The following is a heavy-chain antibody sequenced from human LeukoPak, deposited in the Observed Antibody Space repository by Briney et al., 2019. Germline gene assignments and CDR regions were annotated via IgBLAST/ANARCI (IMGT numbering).Heavy chain of an antibody. J-gene: IGHJ2*01. CDR3: ARRTYFDL. Sequence: SETLSLTCTVSGASIRSYYWSWIRQPPGRGLEWIGYMYNSGSTYYNPSLKSRVTISGDTSKNQFSLKLNAVTAADTAVYYCARRTYFDLWGRGTLVTVSS. CDR1: GASIRSYY. V-gene: IGHV4-59*08. CDR2: MYNSGST.